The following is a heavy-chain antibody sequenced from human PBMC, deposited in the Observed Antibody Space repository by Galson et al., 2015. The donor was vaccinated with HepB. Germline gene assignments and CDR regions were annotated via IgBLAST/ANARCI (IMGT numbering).Heavy chain of an antibody. CDR1: GFTFSSYA. V-gene: IGHV3-30*04. D-gene: IGHD2-2*01. CDR2: ISYDGSNK. CDR3: ARDDGPSRYCSSTSCQKRAFDI. Sequence: SLRLSCAASGFTFSSYAMHWVRQAPGKGLEWVAVISYDGSNKYYADSVKGRFTISRDNSKNTLYLQMNSLRAEDTAVYYCARDDGPSRYCSSTSCQKRAFDIWGQGTMVTVSS. J-gene: IGHJ3*02.